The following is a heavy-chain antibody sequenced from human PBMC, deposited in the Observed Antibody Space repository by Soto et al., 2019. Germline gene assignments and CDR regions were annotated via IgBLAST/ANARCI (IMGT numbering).Heavy chain of an antibody. D-gene: IGHD2-8*02. J-gene: IGHJ4*02. V-gene: IGHV4-59*01. CDR2: IYYSGIT. CDR3: ARGGGVYYFDY. CDR1: GGSITSYY. Sequence: SETLSLTCTVSGGSITSYYWSWIRQPPGKGLEWIGYIYYSGITAYNPSLKSRVTISVDTSKSQFSLKLSSVTAADTAVYYCARGGGVYYFDYWGQGTLVTVSS.